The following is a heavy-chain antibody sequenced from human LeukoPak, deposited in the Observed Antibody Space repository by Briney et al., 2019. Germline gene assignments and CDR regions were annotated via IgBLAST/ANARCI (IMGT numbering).Heavy chain of an antibody. CDR2: VRTTAEGETT. CDR1: GFIFNNAW. V-gene: IGHV3-15*01. CDR3: TAGLGKTDDDS. D-gene: IGHD4-11*01. Sequence: GGSLRLSCEGSGFIFNNAWMSWIRQAPGKGLEWVGRVRTTAEGETTDYAAPVRGRFTISRGDSKSTVYLQMNSLETEDTAIYYCTAGLGKTDDDSWGQGTLVTVSS. J-gene: IGHJ4*02.